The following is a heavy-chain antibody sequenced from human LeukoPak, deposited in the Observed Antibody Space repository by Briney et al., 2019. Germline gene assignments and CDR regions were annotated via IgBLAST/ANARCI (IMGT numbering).Heavy chain of an antibody. D-gene: IGHD3-22*01. CDR3: ARRLGQIVANAFDV. CDR2: INYSEST. V-gene: IGHV4-39*07. J-gene: IGHJ3*01. CDR1: GGSIRSSNYY. Sequence: SETLSLTCTVSGGSIRSSNYYWGWIRQPPGKGLEWIGIINYSESTYYNPSLKSRITLSVDTSKNQFSLILSSVTAADTAVYYCARRLGQIVANAFDVWGQGTMITVSS.